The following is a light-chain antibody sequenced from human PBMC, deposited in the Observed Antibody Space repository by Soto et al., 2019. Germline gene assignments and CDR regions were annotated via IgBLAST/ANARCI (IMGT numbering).Light chain of an antibody. V-gene: IGKV1-8*01. CDR2: AAA. CDR1: QGISSY. CDR3: QQYYSYPWT. J-gene: IGKJ1*01. Sequence: AIRMTPSPSSFSSSTGARVTITCRARQGISSYLAWYQQKPGKAPNLLIYAAATLQSWVTSSVSGSGSGADCTLASICLQSEDVEKYFCQQYYSYPWTFGQGSKGEIK.